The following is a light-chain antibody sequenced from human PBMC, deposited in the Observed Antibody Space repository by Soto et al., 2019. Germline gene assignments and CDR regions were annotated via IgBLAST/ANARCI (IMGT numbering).Light chain of an antibody. J-gene: IGKJ5*01. Sequence: DIVVTQSPATLSVSPGERATLSCMASQSVSSNLAWYQQKPGQAPRLLIYGASTRATGIPDRFSGSGSGTDFTLTISRLEPEDFAVFFCQQYGTSEIIFGQGTRLEI. CDR2: GAS. CDR3: QQYGTSEII. V-gene: IGKV3-15*01. CDR1: QSVSSN.